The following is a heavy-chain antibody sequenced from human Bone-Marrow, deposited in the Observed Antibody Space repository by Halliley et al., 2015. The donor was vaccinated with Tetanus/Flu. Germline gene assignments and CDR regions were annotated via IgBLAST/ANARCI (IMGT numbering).Heavy chain of an antibody. CDR3: ARGELYSSGVEGA. Sequence: SLRLSCAASGVILSSYGMHWVRQAPGKGLEWVGVISYDGYSKYYADSVKGRFTISRDNSENTLYLQVSSLRDEDTAVYYCARGELYSSGVEGAWGQGTLVTVSS. V-gene: IGHV3-30*03. CDR1: GVILSSYG. D-gene: IGHD3-22*01. CDR2: ISYDGYSK. J-gene: IGHJ5*02.